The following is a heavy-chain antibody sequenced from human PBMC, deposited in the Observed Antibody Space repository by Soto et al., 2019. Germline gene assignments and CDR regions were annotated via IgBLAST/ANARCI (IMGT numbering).Heavy chain of an antibody. J-gene: IGHJ4*02. CDR3: TTYHGDYNVAQ. CDR1: GYTLNEFA. Sequence: QVQLVQSGAEVKKPGASVKVSCKVSGYTLNEFAMHWVRQATGKGLEWLGGFDPDEAETIYAQHFQGRVTMTEETSTDTVYMELSSLRSEDTALYFCTTYHGDYNVAQWGQGTVVTVSS. CDR2: FDPDEAET. V-gene: IGHV1-24*01. D-gene: IGHD4-17*01.